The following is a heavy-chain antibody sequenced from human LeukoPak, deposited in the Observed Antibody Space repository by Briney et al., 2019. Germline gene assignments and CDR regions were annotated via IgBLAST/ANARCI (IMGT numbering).Heavy chain of an antibody. CDR1: GGSINGYY. V-gene: IGHV4-34*01. J-gene: IGHJ4*02. D-gene: IGHD2-2*02. CDR2: INHSEST. CDR3: ARQEIGNCSSSSCYSFDY. Sequence: SETLSLTCAVYGGSINGYYWSWIRQPPGKGLEWIGEINHSESTNYNPSLKSRVSISVDTSKNQFSLKLLSSVTAADTAVYYCARQEIGNCSSSSCYSFDYWGQGTLVTVSS.